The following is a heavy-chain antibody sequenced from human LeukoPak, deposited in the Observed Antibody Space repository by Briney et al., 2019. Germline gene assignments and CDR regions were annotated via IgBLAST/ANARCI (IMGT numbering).Heavy chain of an antibody. D-gene: IGHD3-22*01. Sequence: GGSLRLSCAASGFTFSSYAMSWVRQAPGKGLEWVSAISGSGGSTYYADSVKGRFTISRDNSKNTLYLQMNSLRAEDTAVYYCAKVKVYDSSARRGAFDIWGQGTMVTVSS. J-gene: IGHJ3*02. CDR1: GFTFSSYA. CDR2: ISGSGGST. CDR3: AKVKVYDSSARRGAFDI. V-gene: IGHV3-23*01.